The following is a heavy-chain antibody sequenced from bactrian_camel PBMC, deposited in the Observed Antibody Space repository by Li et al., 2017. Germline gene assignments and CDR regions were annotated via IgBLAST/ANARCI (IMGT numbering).Heavy chain of an antibody. CDR1: RPTYRSHS. CDR2: IDDDGNTA. V-gene: IGHV3S31*01. CDR3: VRSLGKQTGGLLPTLVSGT. Sequence: QLVESGGGAVQAGGSLKLSCVVSRPTYRSHSLAWFRQAPGKAREGVATIDDDGNTAYADDVKGRFTISSDSAKTTLYLQMNNLRPEDTAMYYCVRSLGKQTGGLLPTLVSGTWGQGTQVTVS. D-gene: IGHD1*01. J-gene: IGHJ6*01.